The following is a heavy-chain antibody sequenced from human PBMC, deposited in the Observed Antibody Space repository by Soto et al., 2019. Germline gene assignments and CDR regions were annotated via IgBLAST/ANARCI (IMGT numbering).Heavy chain of an antibody. CDR3: ARDPSYYDSSGYLN. Sequence: PGGSLRLSYAASGFTFKNYWMSWVRQSPGKGLEWVASIKQDGSEKDHVDSVKGRFTISRDNAKNSLYLQMNSLRAEDTAVYYCARDPSYYDSSGYLNWGLGTLVTVSS. CDR2: IKQDGSEK. J-gene: IGHJ4*02. D-gene: IGHD3-22*01. CDR1: GFTFKNYW. V-gene: IGHV3-7*01.